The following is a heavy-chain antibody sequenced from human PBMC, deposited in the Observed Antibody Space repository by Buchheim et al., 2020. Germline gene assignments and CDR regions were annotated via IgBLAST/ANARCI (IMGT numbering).Heavy chain of an antibody. CDR3: ARDVSRYYDSSGYYYYPYGMDV. D-gene: IGHD3-22*01. CDR2: IYYSGST. V-gene: IGHV4-31*03. J-gene: IGHJ6*02. Sequence: QVQLQESGPGLVKPSQTLSLTCTVSGGSISSGGYYWSWIRQHPGKGLEWIGYIYYSGSTYYNPSLKSRVTIPVDTSKNQFSLKLSSVTAADTAVYDCARDVSRYYDSSGYYYYPYGMDVWGQGTT. CDR1: GGSISSGGYY.